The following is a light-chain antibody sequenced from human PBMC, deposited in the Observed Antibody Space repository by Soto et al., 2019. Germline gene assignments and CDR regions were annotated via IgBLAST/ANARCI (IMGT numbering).Light chain of an antibody. Sequence: QSVLTQPPSASGTPGQSVTISCSGSSSNIGSTYVYWYQHLPGRAPKPLIYTNSQRPSGVPDRFSGSKSGTSASLAISGLRSEDEADYYCAAWDDSLNGPVLGGGTKVTVL. CDR3: AAWDDSLNGPV. J-gene: IGLJ2*01. CDR2: TNS. CDR1: SSNIGSTY. V-gene: IGLV1-47*01.